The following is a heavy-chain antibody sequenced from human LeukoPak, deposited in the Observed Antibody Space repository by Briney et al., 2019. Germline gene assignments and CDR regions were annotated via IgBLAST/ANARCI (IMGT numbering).Heavy chain of an antibody. J-gene: IGHJ4*02. V-gene: IGHV3-30-3*01. CDR1: GFTFSSYA. CDR3: ARAGHPYCSSTSCSLDH. CDR2: ISYDRSNK. Sequence: PGGSLRLSCAASGFTFSSYAMHWVRQAPGKGLEWVAVISYDRSNKYYADSVKGRSTISRDNSENTLYLQMNSLRAEDTAVYYCARAGHPYCSSTSCSLDHWGQGTLVTVSS. D-gene: IGHD2-2*01.